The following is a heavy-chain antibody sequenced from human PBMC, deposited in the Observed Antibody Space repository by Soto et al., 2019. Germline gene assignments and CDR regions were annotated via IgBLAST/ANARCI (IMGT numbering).Heavy chain of an antibody. J-gene: IGHJ4*02. Sequence: QVQLQESGPGLVKPSETLSLTCTVSGGSVSSDSFYWSWIRQPPGKGLEWIGYIYYSGTTKYNPSLKSLVTISVDTSKNQFSLKLSSVTAADTAVYYCARANLAAAGTVYYWGQGTLVTVAS. CDR3: ARANLAAAGTVYY. D-gene: IGHD6-13*01. CDR2: IYYSGTT. V-gene: IGHV4-61*01. CDR1: GGSVSSDSFY.